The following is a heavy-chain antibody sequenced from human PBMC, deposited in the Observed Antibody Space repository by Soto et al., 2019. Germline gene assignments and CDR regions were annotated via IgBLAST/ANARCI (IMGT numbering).Heavy chain of an antibody. CDR2: IHGDGGKI. J-gene: IGHJ4*02. V-gene: IGHV3-7*01. D-gene: IGHD5-18*01. CDR1: GFMFSAYW. Sequence: EVQLVESGGGLVQPGGSLRLSCAASGFMFSAYWMSWVRQVPGKGLEWVANIHGDGGKIYYVDSVKGRFTISRDNAKRSLYLQMNSLRAEDTAVYYCARDFYGGYTYGPGDYWGQGALVAVSS. CDR3: ARDFYGGYTYGPGDY.